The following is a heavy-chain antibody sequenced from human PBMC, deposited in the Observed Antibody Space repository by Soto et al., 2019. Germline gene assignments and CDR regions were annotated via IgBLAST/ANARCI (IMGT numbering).Heavy chain of an antibody. V-gene: IGHV4-39*01. J-gene: IGHJ5*02. CDR1: GGSISSSSYY. CDR2: IYYSGST. D-gene: IGHD6-19*01. CDR3: ARCSSGWSNWFDP. Sequence: SQTLSLTCTVSGGSISSSSYYWGWIRQPPGKGLEWIGSIYYSGSTYYNPSLKSRVTISVDTSKNQFSLKLSSVTAADTAVYYCARCSSGWSNWFDPWGQGTLVTVSS.